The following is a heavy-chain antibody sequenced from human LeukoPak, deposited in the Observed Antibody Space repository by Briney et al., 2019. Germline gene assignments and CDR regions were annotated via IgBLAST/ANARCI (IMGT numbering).Heavy chain of an antibody. J-gene: IGHJ5*02. CDR2: IYSGGST. V-gene: IGHV3-66*01. D-gene: IGHD1-26*01. CDR3: ARAHSGSYYVPFDP. CDR1: GFTVSSNY. Sequence: PGGSLRLSCAASGFTVSSNYMSWVRQAPGKGLEWVSVIYSGGSTYYADSVKGRFTISRDNSKNTLYLQMNSLRAEDTAVYYCARAHSGSYYVPFDPWGQGTLVTVSS.